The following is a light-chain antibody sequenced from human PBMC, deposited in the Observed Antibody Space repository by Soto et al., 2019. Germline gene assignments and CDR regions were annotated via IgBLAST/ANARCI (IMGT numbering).Light chain of an antibody. CDR2: AAS. V-gene: IGKV1-39*01. CDR3: QQSYSPPFT. J-gene: IGKJ3*01. Sequence: DLQLTQSPSSLSASVGDRVTITCRASQSISSYLSWYQQKPGTAPKLLIYAASRLQSGVPSRFSGSGSRTDFTLTISSLQPEDFATYYWQQSYSPPFTFGPGTKVDIK. CDR1: QSISSY.